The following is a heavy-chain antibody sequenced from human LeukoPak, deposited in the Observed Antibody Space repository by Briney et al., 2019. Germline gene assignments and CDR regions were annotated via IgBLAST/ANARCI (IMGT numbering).Heavy chain of an antibody. D-gene: IGHD6-13*01. Sequence: GGSLRLSCAASGFTFRSYGMHWVRQAPGKGLEWVAVIWYDGSNKYYADSVKGRFTISRDNSKNTLYLQMNSLRAEDTAVYYCARDHTPLAATAGVWGQGTTVTVSS. V-gene: IGHV3-30*19. CDR1: GFTFRSYG. J-gene: IGHJ6*02. CDR2: IWYDGSNK. CDR3: ARDHTPLAATAGV.